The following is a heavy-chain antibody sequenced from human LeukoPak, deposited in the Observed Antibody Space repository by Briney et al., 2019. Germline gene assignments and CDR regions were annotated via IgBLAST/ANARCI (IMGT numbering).Heavy chain of an antibody. V-gene: IGHV4-39*07. Sequence: SPSETLSLTCTVSGGSISSSSYYWGWIRQPPGKGLEWIGSIYYSGSTYYNPSLKSRVTISVDTSKNQFSLKLSSVTAADTAVYYCASQGSSGWPYYYYYYMDVWGKGTTVTVSS. J-gene: IGHJ6*03. CDR1: GGSISSSSYY. CDR2: IYYSGST. CDR3: ASQGSSGWPYYYYYYMDV. D-gene: IGHD6-19*01.